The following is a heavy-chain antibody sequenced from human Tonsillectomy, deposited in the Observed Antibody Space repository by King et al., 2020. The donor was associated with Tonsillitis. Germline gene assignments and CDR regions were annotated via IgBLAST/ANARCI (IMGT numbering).Heavy chain of an antibody. D-gene: IGHD3-10*01. CDR3: ARDNGFGSGTYYITGY. CDR2: IIPMFDTP. V-gene: IGHV1-69*01. CDR1: GGTFSSYA. J-gene: IGHJ4*02. Sequence: VQLVESGAEVKKPGSSVKVSCKASGGTFSSYAISWVRQAPGQGLEWMGGIIPMFDTPSYAQKFQGRGTITAYESTSTAYMELSSLRSEDTALYYCARDNGFGSGTYYITGYWGQGTLVTVSS.